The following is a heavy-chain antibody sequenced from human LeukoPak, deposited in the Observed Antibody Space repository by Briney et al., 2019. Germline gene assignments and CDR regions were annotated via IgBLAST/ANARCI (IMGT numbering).Heavy chain of an antibody. J-gene: IGHJ4*02. CDR3: ARREAYDSSGYYDWDFDY. CDR2: IIPIFGIA. CDR1: GRTFSSYA. Sequence: SVKVSCKASGRTFSSYAISWVRQAPGQGLEWMGRIIPIFGIANYAQKFQGRVTMTTDTSTSTAYMELRSLRSNDPAVYYCARREAYDSSGYYDWDFDYWGQGTLVTVSS. D-gene: IGHD3-22*01. V-gene: IGHV1-69*04.